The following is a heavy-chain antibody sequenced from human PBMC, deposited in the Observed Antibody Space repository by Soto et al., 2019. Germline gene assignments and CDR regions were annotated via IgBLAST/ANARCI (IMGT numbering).Heavy chain of an antibody. CDR1: GFNFSTYI. CDR3: ARERGSGWTFDY. J-gene: IGHJ4*02. CDR2: ISSSSTI. Sequence: GVSLRVSCAASGFNFSTYIMNWVRQAPGKGLEWVSSISSSSTIYYADSVKGRFTISRDNVQNSLYLQMHSLRAEDTAVYYCARERGSGWTFDYWGQGTLVTVSS. D-gene: IGHD6-19*01. V-gene: IGHV3-48*01.